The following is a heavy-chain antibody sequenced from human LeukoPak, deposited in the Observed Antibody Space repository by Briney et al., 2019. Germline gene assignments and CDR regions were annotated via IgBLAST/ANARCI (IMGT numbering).Heavy chain of an antibody. CDR1: GGSISSSSYY. D-gene: IGHD3-9*01. V-gene: IGHV4-39*01. CDR3: AGHPDYDILTGYPLSPVYYYYGMDV. Sequence: SETLSLTCTVSGGSISSSSYYWGWIRQPPGKGLEWIGSIYYSGSTYYNPSLKSRVTISVDTSKNQFSLKLSSVTAAGTAVYYCAGHPDYDILTGYPLSPVYYYYGMDVWGQGTTVTVSS. CDR2: IYYSGST. J-gene: IGHJ6*02.